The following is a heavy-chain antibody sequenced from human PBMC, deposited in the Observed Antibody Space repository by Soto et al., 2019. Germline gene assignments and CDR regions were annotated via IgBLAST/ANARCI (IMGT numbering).Heavy chain of an antibody. Sequence: SLRLSCAASGFTFSSYSMNWVRQAPGKGLEWVSSISSSSSYIYYADSVKGRFTISRDNAKNSLYLQMNSLRAEDTAVYYCARDNYDILTGYFSYGMDVWGQGTTVTVSS. D-gene: IGHD3-9*01. J-gene: IGHJ6*02. CDR3: ARDNYDILTGYFSYGMDV. V-gene: IGHV3-21*01. CDR1: GFTFSSYS. CDR2: ISSSSSYI.